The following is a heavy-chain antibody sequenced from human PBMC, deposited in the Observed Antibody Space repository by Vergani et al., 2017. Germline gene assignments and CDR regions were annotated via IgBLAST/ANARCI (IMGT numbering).Heavy chain of an antibody. V-gene: IGHV3-33*01. J-gene: IGHJ4*02. Sequence: QVQLVESGGGVVQPGRSLRFSCAASGFTFSSYGMHWVRQAPGKGLEWVAVIWSDGSNKYYADSVKGRFTISSDNSKNKLYRQMNRLRAEDTAVYYCARDGRDSSNWWAQPAYYFDYWGQGTLVTVSS. CDR3: ARDGRDSSNWWAQPAYYFDY. D-gene: IGHD6-13*01. CDR1: GFTFSSYG. CDR2: IWSDGSNK.